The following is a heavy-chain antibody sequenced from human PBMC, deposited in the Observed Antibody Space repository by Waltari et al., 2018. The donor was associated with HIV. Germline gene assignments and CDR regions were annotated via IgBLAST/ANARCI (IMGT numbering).Heavy chain of an antibody. CDR1: GGSIISRSYY. D-gene: IGHD6-13*01. Sequence: QLQLQESGPGLVKPSETLSLTCTVSGGSIISRSYYWGWIRQPPGKGLEWIGSIYSSGSTYYNPSRKSRLTISVDTSKNQFSLKMSSVTAADTAVYYCARHEVQQLVPHWFDSWGQGTLVSVSS. V-gene: IGHV4-39*01. CDR2: IYSSGST. J-gene: IGHJ5*01. CDR3: ARHEVQQLVPHWFDS.